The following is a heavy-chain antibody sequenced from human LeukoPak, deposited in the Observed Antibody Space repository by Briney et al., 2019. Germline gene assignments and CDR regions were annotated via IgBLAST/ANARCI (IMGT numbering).Heavy chain of an antibody. CDR2: INPNSGGT. V-gene: IGHV1-2*02. CDR1: GYTFTGYY. Sequence: ASVKVSCKASGYTFTGYYMHWVRQAPGQGLEWMGWINPNSGGTNYAQKFQGRVTMTRDTSISTAYMELSRLRSEDTAVYSCARGTQIHLWINFYHYMDVWGKGTTVTVSS. CDR3: ARGTQIHLWINFYHYMDV. J-gene: IGHJ6*03. D-gene: IGHD5-18*01.